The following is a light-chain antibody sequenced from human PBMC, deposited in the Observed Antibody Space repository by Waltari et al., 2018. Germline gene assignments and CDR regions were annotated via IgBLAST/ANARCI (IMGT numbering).Light chain of an antibody. CDR3: MQALESPRT. J-gene: IGKJ1*01. Sequence: DIVMTQSPLSLSVTPGEPASISCTSSQSLLHRNGYNYLDWYLQKPGQSPQLLIYLGSNRASGVPDRFSGSGSGTDFTLKISRVETEDVGVYYCMQALESPRTFGQGTKVEIK. V-gene: IGKV2-28*01. CDR1: QSLLHRNGYNY. CDR2: LGS.